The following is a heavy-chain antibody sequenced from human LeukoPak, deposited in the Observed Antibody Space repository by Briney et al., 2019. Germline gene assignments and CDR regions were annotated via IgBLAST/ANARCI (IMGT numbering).Heavy chain of an antibody. Sequence: PGGSLRLSCAASGFTFSSYAMHWVRQAPGKGLEWVAVISYDGSNKYYADSVKGRFTISRDNSKNTLYLQMDSLRAEDTAIYYCANYYDTRGHIVPYWGQGTLVTVSS. V-gene: IGHV3-30*04. D-gene: IGHD3-22*01. CDR2: ISYDGSNK. CDR3: ANYYDTRGHIVPY. CDR1: GFTFSSYA. J-gene: IGHJ4*02.